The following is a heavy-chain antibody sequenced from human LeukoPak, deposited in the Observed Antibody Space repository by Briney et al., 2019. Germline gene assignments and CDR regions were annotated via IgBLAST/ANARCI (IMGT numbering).Heavy chain of an antibody. Sequence: GGSLRLSCAVSGITLSNYGMSWVRQAPGKGLEWVAGLSGSGGGTNYADSVKGRFTISRDNAKNTLYLQMNSLRAEDTAVHFCAKRGVVIRVILVGFHKEAYYFDSWGQGALVTVSS. CDR3: AKRGVVIRVILVGFHKEAYYFDS. J-gene: IGHJ4*02. CDR1: GITLSNYG. V-gene: IGHV3-23*01. D-gene: IGHD3-10*01. CDR2: LSGSGGGT.